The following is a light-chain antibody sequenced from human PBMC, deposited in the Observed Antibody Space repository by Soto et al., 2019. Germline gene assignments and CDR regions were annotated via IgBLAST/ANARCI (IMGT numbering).Light chain of an antibody. J-gene: IGLJ2*01. Sequence: QSALTQPAPVSGSPGQSITISCTGTSSDVGGYNYVSWYQHHPGKAPELIIYGVTNRPSGASLRFSGSKSGNTASLTISGLQAEDEADYYCTSYTSTGAPVVFGGGTQLTVL. CDR2: GVT. V-gene: IGLV2-14*03. CDR1: SSDVGGYNY. CDR3: TSYTSTGAPVV.